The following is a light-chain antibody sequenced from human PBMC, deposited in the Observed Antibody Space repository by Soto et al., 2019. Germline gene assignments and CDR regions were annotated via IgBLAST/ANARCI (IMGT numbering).Light chain of an antibody. CDR1: QYISSW. Sequence: DIQMTQSPSTLSASVGDRVTITCRASQYISSWLAWDQQKPGKDPKLLIYKASSLESGVPSRFSGSGSGTEFTLTISSLQPDDFATYYCQQYNSHRTFGQGTKVEIK. CDR3: QQYNSHRT. V-gene: IGKV1-5*03. J-gene: IGKJ1*01. CDR2: KAS.